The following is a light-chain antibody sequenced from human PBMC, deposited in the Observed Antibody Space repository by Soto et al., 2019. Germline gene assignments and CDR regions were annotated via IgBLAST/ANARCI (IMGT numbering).Light chain of an antibody. CDR3: SSHNPIRTLQI. CDR1: SRDFGVYNY. J-gene: IGLJ1*01. CDR2: VVS. V-gene: IGLV2-14*01. Sequence: QSVLTQPASVSGSPGQSLTISCTGTSRDFGVYNYVPWYQLHPGKAPKLMIYVVSTRTSGVSNRFSGSKSGNTASLTISGLPAEDEADYYCSSHNPIRTLQIFGPGTKVTVL.